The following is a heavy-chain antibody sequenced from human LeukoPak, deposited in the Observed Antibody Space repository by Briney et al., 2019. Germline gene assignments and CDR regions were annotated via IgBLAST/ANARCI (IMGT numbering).Heavy chain of an antibody. Sequence: SQTLSLTCAISGDSVSSNSAAWNWIRQSPSRGLEWLGRTYYRSKWYNDYAVSVKSRITINPDTSKNQFSLQLNSVTPEDTAVYYCAREDDSSSWYGPVLQHWGQGTLVTVSS. J-gene: IGHJ1*01. CDR2: TYYRSKWYN. CDR1: GDSVSSNSAA. CDR3: AREDDSSSWYGPVLQH. V-gene: IGHV6-1*01. D-gene: IGHD6-13*01.